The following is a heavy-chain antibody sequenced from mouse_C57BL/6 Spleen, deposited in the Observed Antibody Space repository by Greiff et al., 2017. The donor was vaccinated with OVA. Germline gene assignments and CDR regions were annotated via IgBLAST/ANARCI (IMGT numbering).Heavy chain of an antibody. V-gene: IGHV1-42*01. CDR2: INPSTGGT. CDR3: ARKGSSYGPFAY. D-gene: IGHD1-1*01. CDR1: GYSFTGYY. J-gene: IGHJ3*01. Sequence: VQLQQSGPELVKPGASVKISCKASGYSFTGYYMNWVKQSPEKSLEWIGEINPSTGGTTYNQKFNAKATLTVDKSSSTAYMQLKSLTSEDSAVYYCARKGSSYGPFAYWGQGTLVTVSA.